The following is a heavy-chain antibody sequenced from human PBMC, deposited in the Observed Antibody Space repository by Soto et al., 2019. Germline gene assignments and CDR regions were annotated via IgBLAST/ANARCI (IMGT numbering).Heavy chain of an antibody. V-gene: IGHV4-31*03. Sequence: SETLSLTCSVSCAALNSGNYYWSWIRQVPGKGLEWIGHIYVTGAVDYNPSLRDRITISQDTSERQFSLNLRLVTAADTAVYYCARLRIAANNYKWFDPWGQGTLVTVSS. CDR1: CAALNSGNYY. D-gene: IGHD1-20*01. CDR2: IYVTGAV. CDR3: ARLRIAANNYKWFDP. J-gene: IGHJ5*02.